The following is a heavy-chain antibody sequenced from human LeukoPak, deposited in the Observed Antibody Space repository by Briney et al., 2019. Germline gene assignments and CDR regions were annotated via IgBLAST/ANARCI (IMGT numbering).Heavy chain of an antibody. CDR2: TSYDGSNK. V-gene: IGHV3-30*18. J-gene: IGHJ4*02. D-gene: IGHD7-27*01. CDR1: GFTFSSYA. CDR3: AKSSQLGIRLAFDY. Sequence: GRSLRLSCAASGFTFSSYAMHWVRQAPGKGLEWVSLTSYDGSNKYYADSVKGRFTISRDNSKNTLYLQMNSLRNEDTAMYYCAKSSQLGIRLAFDYWGQGTLVTVSS.